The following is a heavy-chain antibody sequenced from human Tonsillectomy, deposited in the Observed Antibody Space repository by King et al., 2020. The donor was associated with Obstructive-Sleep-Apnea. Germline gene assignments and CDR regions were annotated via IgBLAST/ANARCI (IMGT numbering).Heavy chain of an antibody. V-gene: IGHV4-39*01. CDR3: ARQPYYSASRTHYNVHGYFFV. J-gene: IGHJ2*01. CDR2: IYYTGTT. D-gene: IGHD3-10*01. Sequence: QLQESGPGLVKPSETLSLTCTISGASISHTGSYWAWIRQPPGKGLEWMGSIYYTGTTYDNPALKSRVAISVDPSKSQFSLRLNSVTAADTAVYYCARQPYYSASRTHYNVHGYFFVWGRGTLVTVSS. CDR1: GASISHTGSY.